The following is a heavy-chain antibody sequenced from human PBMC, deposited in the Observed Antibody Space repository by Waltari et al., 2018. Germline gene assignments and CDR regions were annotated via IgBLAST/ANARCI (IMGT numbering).Heavy chain of an antibody. CDR3: ARSQYYYDSSGLGY. V-gene: IGHV4-59*01. D-gene: IGHD3-22*01. CDR1: GGSISSYY. J-gene: IGHJ4*02. CDR2: IYYSGST. Sequence: QVQLQESGPGLVKPSETLSRTCTVSGGSISSYYWSWIRQPPGKGLEWIGYIYYSGSTNYNPALKSRVTISVDTSKNQFSLKLSSVTAADTAVYYCARSQYYYDSSGLGYWGQGTLVTVSS.